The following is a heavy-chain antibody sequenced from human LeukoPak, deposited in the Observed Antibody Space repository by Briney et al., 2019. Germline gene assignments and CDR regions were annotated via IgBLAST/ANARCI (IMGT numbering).Heavy chain of an antibody. V-gene: IGHV1-2*02. Sequence: ASVKVSCKASGYTFTGYYMHWVRQAPGQGLEWMGWINPNSGGTNYAQKFQGRVTMTRDTSISTAYMELSRLRSDDTGVYYCATALYSSGWYYYGMDVWGQGTTVTVSS. CDR1: GYTFTGYY. J-gene: IGHJ6*02. CDR2: INPNSGGT. CDR3: ATALYSSGWYYYGMDV. D-gene: IGHD6-19*01.